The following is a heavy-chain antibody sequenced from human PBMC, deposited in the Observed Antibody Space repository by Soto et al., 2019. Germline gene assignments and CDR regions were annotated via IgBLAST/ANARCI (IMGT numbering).Heavy chain of an antibody. V-gene: IGHV3-23*01. CDR2: ISANGGST. CDR3: ANERLRRGIDY. Sequence: EVQLFESGGGLGQPGGSLRLSCAASGFTCTNYAMTWVRQAQGEGLEWVSTISANGGSTYYADSVKGRFTISRDNSKNTLYLQVNSLRAEDTAVYYCANERLRRGIDYWGQGTLVTVST. D-gene: IGHD3-16*01. J-gene: IGHJ4*02. CDR1: GFTCTNYA.